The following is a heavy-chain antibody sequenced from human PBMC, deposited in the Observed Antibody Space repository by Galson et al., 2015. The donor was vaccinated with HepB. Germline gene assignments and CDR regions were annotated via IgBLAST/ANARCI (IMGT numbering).Heavy chain of an antibody. CDR1: GFIFSSYG. V-gene: IGHV3-33*01. Sequence: SLRLSCAASGFIFSSYGMHWVRQAPGKGLEWVAVIWYDGSNKYYVDSVKGRFTISRDNSKSTLYLQMNSLRAEDTAVYYCAAVNWGRSYYYYGMDVWGQGTTVTVSS. J-gene: IGHJ6*02. D-gene: IGHD3-16*01. CDR2: IWYDGSNK. CDR3: AAVNWGRSYYYYGMDV.